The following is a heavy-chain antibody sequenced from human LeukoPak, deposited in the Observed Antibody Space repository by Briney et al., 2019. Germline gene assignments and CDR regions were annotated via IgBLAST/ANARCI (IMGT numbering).Heavy chain of an antibody. V-gene: IGHV3-7*03. Sequence: PGGSLRLSCAASGFTFSSYSVNWVRQAPGKGLEWVANIKQDGTEKYYVDSVKGRFTISRDNAKNSLYVQMNSLRAEDTALYYCARGSFLDAPPFDYWGQGTLVTVSS. D-gene: IGHD1-1*01. CDR1: GFTFSSYS. CDR2: IKQDGTEK. CDR3: ARGSFLDAPPFDY. J-gene: IGHJ4*02.